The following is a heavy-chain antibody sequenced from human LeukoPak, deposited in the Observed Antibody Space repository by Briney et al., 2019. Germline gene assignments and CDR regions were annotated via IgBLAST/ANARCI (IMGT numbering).Heavy chain of an antibody. Sequence: PGRSLRLSCAASGFTFSSYAMHWVRQAPGKGLEWVAVISYDGSNKYYADSVKGRSTISRDNSKNTLYLQMNSLRAEDTAVYYCARGPDYYGSGGFDYWGQGTLVTVSS. V-gene: IGHV3-30*01. CDR2: ISYDGSNK. J-gene: IGHJ4*02. CDR3: ARGPDYYGSGGFDY. CDR1: GFTFSSYA. D-gene: IGHD3-10*01.